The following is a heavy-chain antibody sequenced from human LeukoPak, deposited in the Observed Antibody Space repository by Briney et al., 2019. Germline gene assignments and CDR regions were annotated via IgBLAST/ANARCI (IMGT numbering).Heavy chain of an antibody. CDR3: AKLTIVVVTPIDY. J-gene: IGHJ4*02. D-gene: IGHD3-22*01. V-gene: IGHV3-23*01. Sequence: GGSLRLSCAASGFTFSSYAMSWVRQAPGKGLEWVSAISGSGGSTYYADSVKGRFTISRDNSKNSLYLQMNSLRAEDTAVYYCAKLTIVVVTPIDYWGQGTLVTVPS. CDR1: GFTFSSYA. CDR2: ISGSGGST.